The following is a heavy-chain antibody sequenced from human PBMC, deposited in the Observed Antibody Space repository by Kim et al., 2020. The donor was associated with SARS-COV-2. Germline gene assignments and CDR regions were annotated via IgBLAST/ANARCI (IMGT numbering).Heavy chain of an antibody. J-gene: IGHJ5*02. V-gene: IGHV4-34*01. CDR3: ARGWLPNNWFDP. D-gene: IGHD6-19*01. Sequence: NYNPSLKSRVTLSVDTSKHHFSLKLGSVTAADTAVYYCARGWLPNNWFDPWGQGTLVTVSS.